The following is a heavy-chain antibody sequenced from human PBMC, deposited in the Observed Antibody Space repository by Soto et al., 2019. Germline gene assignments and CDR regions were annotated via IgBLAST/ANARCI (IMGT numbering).Heavy chain of an antibody. CDR2: VIPKYDSV. J-gene: IGHJ4*02. Sequence: QVQLVQSGAEVKKPGSSVKVSCEASGGTSNCYAINWVRQAPGQGLEWIGQVIPKYDSVNYAQRFQGRVSISADKSTNTAYMELSSLRSEDTALYYCATWRSYSGSYCFDYWGQGTLVSVSS. D-gene: IGHD3-10*01. CDR1: GGTSNCYA. CDR3: ATWRSYSGSYCFDY. V-gene: IGHV1-69*06.